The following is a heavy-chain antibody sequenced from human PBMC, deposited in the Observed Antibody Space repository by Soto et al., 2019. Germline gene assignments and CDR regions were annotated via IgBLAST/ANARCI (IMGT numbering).Heavy chain of an antibody. V-gene: IGHV3-23*01. CDR2: ISGSGGST. D-gene: IGHD3-22*01. Sequence: EVQLLESGGGLVQPGGSLRLSCAASGFTFSSYAMSWVHQAPGKGLEWVSAISGSGGSTYYADSVKGRFTISRDNSKNTLYLQMNSLRAEDTAVYYCAKDLLLYYYDSSGYYLDYWGQGTLVTVSS. CDR3: AKDLLLYYYDSSGYYLDY. J-gene: IGHJ4*02. CDR1: GFTFSSYA.